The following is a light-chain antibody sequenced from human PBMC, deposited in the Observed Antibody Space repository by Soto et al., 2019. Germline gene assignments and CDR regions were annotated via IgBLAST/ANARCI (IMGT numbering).Light chain of an antibody. V-gene: IGLV2-14*01. CDR3: SSSTTTTSLVV. J-gene: IGLJ3*02. CDR2: DVS. Sequence: QSVLTQPASVSGSPGQSITISCTGTSSDVGGYNYVSWYQQHPGKAPKLMIYDVSHRPSGVSNRFSGSKSGNTASLTISGLQAEDEADYYCSSSTTTTSLVVFGGGTKLTVL. CDR1: SSDVGGYNY.